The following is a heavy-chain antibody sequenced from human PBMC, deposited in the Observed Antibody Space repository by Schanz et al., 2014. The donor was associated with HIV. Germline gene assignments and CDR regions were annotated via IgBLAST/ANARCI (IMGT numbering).Heavy chain of an antibody. CDR3: ARGDGGYWYYFDY. D-gene: IGHD5-12*01. V-gene: IGHV3-21*01. Sequence: VQLVESGGGVVQPGRSLRLSCAASGFSFSSYGMSWVRQAPGKGLEWVSSISSSSSYMYYADSVKGRFTISRDNAKNSLYLQMNSLRAEDTAVYYCARGDGGYWYYFDYWGQGTLVTVSS. CDR2: ISSSSSYM. J-gene: IGHJ4*02. CDR1: GFSFSSYG.